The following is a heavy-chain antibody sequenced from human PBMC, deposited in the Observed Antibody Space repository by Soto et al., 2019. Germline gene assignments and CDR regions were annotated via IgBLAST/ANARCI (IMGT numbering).Heavy chain of an antibody. J-gene: IGHJ4*02. CDR1: GFTFSNAW. D-gene: IGHD3-22*01. CDR3: TTDAYYDSSGYCFDY. V-gene: IGHV3-15*01. CDR2: IKSKTDGGTT. Sequence: PGGSLRLSCAASGFTFSNAWMSWVRQAPGKGLEWVGRIKSKTDGGTTDYAAPVKGRFTISRDDSKNTLYLQMNSLKTEDTAVYYCTTDAYYDSSGYCFDYWGQGTLVTVSS.